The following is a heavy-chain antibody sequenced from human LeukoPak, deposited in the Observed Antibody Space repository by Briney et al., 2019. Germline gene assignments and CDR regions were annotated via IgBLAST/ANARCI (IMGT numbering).Heavy chain of an antibody. J-gene: IGHJ4*02. CDR3: AREHLAVAGADY. V-gene: IGHV3-48*04. Sequence: GGSLRLSCAASGFTFSSYAMTWVRQAPGKGLEWISYISNSGSIISYADSVKGRFTVSRDNAKNSLHLQMSSLRAEDTAVYYCAREHLAVAGADYWGQGTLVTVSS. CDR1: GFTFSSYA. CDR2: ISNSGSII. D-gene: IGHD6-19*01.